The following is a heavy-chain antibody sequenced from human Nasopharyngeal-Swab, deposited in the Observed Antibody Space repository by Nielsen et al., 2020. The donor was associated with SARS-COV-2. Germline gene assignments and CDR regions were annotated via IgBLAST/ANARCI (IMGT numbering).Heavy chain of an antibody. CDR1: GFSFSTYI. J-gene: IGHJ6*03. V-gene: IGHV3-30*04. D-gene: IGHD5-24*01. Sequence: GESLKISCAASGFSFSTYIMKWVRQAPGKGLEGVAVISHDRRYEHYADSVKGRFTISRDRSKNTLFLQMNSLRVEDTAVYHCAKNTFMVETYSYYMDVWGKGATVTVSS. CDR3: AKNTFMVETYSYYMDV. CDR2: ISHDRRYE.